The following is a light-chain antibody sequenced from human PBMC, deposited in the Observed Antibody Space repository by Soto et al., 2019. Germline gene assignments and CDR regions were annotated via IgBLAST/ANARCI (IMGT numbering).Light chain of an antibody. CDR2: RNN. J-gene: IGLJ2*01. CDR3: AAWDDSLSVV. Sequence: FVLTQPPSASGTPGQRVTISCSGSSSNIGSNYVYWYQQLPGTAPKLLIYRNNQRPSGVPDRFSGSKSGTSASLAISGLRSADEADYYCAAWDDSLSVVFGGGTKLTVL. V-gene: IGLV1-47*01. CDR1: SSNIGSNY.